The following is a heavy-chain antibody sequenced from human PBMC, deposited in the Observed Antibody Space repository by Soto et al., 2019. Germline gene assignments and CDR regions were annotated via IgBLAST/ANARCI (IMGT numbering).Heavy chain of an antibody. CDR1: GFTFSSYA. Sequence: QVQLVESGGGVVQPGRSLRLSCAASGFTFSSYAMHWVRQAPGKGLEWVAVISYDGSNKYYADSVKGRFTISRDNSKNTRYLQMNSLRAEDTAVYYCARPTCGGDCYAFDSWGQGTMVTVSS. V-gene: IGHV3-30-3*01. J-gene: IGHJ3*02. CDR2: ISYDGSNK. CDR3: ARPTCGGDCYAFDS. D-gene: IGHD2-21*02.